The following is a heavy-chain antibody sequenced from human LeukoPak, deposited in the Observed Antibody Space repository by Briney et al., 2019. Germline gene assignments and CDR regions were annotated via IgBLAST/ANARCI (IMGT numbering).Heavy chain of an antibody. J-gene: IGHJ4*02. CDR3: TRDLEY. CDR1: GVTFNNYD. Sequence: GGSLRLSCAASGVTFNNYDMHWVRQAPGKGPEWISYISSGGSVMHYADSVKGRFTISRDNVENSLYLQMNSLRVEDTAVYYCTRDLEYWGQGVLVTVSS. CDR2: ISSGGSVM. V-gene: IGHV3-48*01.